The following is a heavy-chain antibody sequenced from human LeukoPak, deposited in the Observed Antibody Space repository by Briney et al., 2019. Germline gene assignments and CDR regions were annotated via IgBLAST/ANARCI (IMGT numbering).Heavy chain of an antibody. D-gene: IGHD5-24*01. CDR1: GGSISSYY. Sequence: SETLSLTCTVSGGSISSYYWSWSRQPPGKGLEWIGYIYYSGSTNYNPSLKSRVTISVDTSKNQFSLKLSSVTAADTAVYYCARHQNRDGYNPRPFDYWGQGILVTVSS. CDR3: ARHQNRDGYNPRPFDY. CDR2: IYYSGST. V-gene: IGHV4-59*08. J-gene: IGHJ4*02.